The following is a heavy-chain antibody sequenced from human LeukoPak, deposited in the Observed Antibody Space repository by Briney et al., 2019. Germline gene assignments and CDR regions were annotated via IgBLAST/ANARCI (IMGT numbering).Heavy chain of an antibody. CDR3: ARGVRKGLRLGELSFARGVVFDY. CDR1: GGSISSGYY. V-gene: IGHV4-34*01. Sequence: SETLSLTCTVSGGSISSGYYWSWIRQPPGKGLEWIGEINHSGSTNYNPSLKSRVTISVDTSKNQFSLKLSSVTAADTAVYYCARGVRKGLRLGELSFARGVVFDYWGQGTLVTVSS. J-gene: IGHJ4*02. CDR2: INHSGST. D-gene: IGHD3-16*02.